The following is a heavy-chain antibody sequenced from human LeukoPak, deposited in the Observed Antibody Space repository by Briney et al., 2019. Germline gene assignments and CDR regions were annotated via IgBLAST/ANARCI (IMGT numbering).Heavy chain of an antibody. CDR2: IYYSGST. V-gene: IGHV4-59*11. Sequence: SETLSLTCSVSGGPISSHYWSWSRQPPGKGLERIGYIYYSGSTNYNPSLKSRVTISVDTSKNQFSLKLSSVTAADTAVYYCARVVTIFGVVTHEAFDIWGQGTMVTVSS. J-gene: IGHJ3*02. CDR3: ARVVTIFGVVTHEAFDI. D-gene: IGHD3-3*01. CDR1: GGPISSHY.